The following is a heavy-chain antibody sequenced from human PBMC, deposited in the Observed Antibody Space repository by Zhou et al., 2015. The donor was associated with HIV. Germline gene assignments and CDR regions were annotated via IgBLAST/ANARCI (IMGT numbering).Heavy chain of an antibody. CDR3: ARSERFLGYYYYGMDV. D-gene: IGHD3-3*01. J-gene: IGHJ6*02. CDR1: GGTFSSYT. V-gene: IGHV1-69*02. CDR2: IIPILGIA. Sequence: QVQLVQSGAEVKKPGSSVKVSCKASGGTFSSYTISWVRQAPGQGLEWMGRIIPILGIANYAQKFQGRVTITADKSTSTAYMELSSLRSEDTAVYYCARSERFLGYYYYGMDVWGQGTTVTVSS.